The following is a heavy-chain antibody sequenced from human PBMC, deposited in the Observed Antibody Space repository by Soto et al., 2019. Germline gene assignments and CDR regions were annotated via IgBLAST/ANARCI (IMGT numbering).Heavy chain of an antibody. CDR3: ARARRWGAFDI. Sequence: GGSLRLSCAASGFIFDDYGMSWVRQAPGKGLEWVSGINYNGVSTGYADSVKGRFTISRDNARDSLYLQMNSLRAEDTALYYCARARRWGAFDIWGQGTMVTVSS. J-gene: IGHJ3*02. D-gene: IGHD3-16*01. V-gene: IGHV3-20*04. CDR1: GFIFDDYG. CDR2: INYNGVST.